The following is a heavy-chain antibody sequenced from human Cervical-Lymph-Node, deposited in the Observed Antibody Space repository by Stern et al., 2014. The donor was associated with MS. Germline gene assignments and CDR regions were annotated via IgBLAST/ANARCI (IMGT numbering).Heavy chain of an antibody. D-gene: IGHD3-10*01. J-gene: IGHJ4*02. CDR1: GVTFSTYA. CDR2: VSYDGTQR. CDR3: ARGGRGVGLEY. V-gene: IGHV3-30-3*01. Sequence: VHLVESGGGVVQPGRSLSLSCVASGVTFSTYAMHWVRQAPGKGLEWVAFVSYDGTQRNSTDSVKARFTISRDNSKNTLYLHMNSLRDEDTAVYFCARGGRGVGLEYWGQGALVTVSS.